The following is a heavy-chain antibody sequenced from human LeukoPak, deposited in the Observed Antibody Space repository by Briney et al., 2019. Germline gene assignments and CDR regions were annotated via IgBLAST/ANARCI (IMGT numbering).Heavy chain of an antibody. CDR2: ISGSGGST. J-gene: IGHJ4*02. CDR3: AKERGYTSGLGTLDY. V-gene: IGHV3-23*01. Sequence: GGPLRLSCAASGFTVSSNYMSWVRQAPGKGLEWVSTISGSGGSTYYADSLKGRFSISRDNSKNTLFLQMKSLRAEDTAVYYCAKERGYTSGLGTLDYWGQGTLVTVST. CDR1: GFTVSSNY. D-gene: IGHD6-19*01.